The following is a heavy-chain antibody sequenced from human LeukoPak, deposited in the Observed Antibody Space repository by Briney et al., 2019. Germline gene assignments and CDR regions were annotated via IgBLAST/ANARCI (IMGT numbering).Heavy chain of an antibody. V-gene: IGHV3-48*01. CDR1: GFTFSTFT. CDR3: ARGGSSWFSY. Sequence: GGSLRLSCATSGFTFSTFTMTWVRQAPGKGLEWLSYISSSSSTIFYADSVKGRFTVSRDNAKNSLYLQMSSLRAEDTAVYYCARGGSSWFSYWGQGTLVTVSS. D-gene: IGHD6-13*01. CDR2: ISSSSSTI. J-gene: IGHJ4*02.